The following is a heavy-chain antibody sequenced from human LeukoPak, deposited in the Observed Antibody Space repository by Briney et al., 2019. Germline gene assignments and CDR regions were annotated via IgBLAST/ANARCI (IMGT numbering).Heavy chain of an antibody. V-gene: IGHV1-2*06. D-gene: IGHD6-19*01. CDR3: ARGPRLDSSGWYYGAFDI. CDR1: GYTFISYD. Sequence: ASVKVSCKASGYTFISYDINWVRQATGQGLEWMGRINPNSGGTNYAQKFQGRVTMTRDTSISTAYMELSRLRSDDTAVYYCARGPRLDSSGWYYGAFDIWGQGTMVTVSS. J-gene: IGHJ3*02. CDR2: INPNSGGT.